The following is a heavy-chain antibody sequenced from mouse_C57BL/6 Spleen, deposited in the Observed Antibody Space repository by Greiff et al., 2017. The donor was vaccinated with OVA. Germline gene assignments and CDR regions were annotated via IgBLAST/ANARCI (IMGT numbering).Heavy chain of an antibody. J-gene: IGHJ2*01. D-gene: IGHD2-1*01. CDR2: IYPGDGDT. CDR3: ARGGGYGNYCDY. V-gene: IGHV1-80*01. Sequence: QLQQSGAELVKPGASVKISCKASGYAFSSYWMNWVKQRPGKGLEWIGQIYPGDGDTNYNGKFKGKATLTADKSSSTPYMQLSSLTSEDSAVYYCARGGGYGNYCDYWGQGTTLTVSS. CDR1: GYAFSSYW.